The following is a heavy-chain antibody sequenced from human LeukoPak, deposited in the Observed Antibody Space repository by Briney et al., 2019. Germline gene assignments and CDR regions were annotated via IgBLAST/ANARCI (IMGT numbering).Heavy chain of an antibody. Sequence: GGSLRLSCAASGFTFSSYAMSWVRQAPGKGLEWVSAISGSGGSTYYADSVKGRFTIPRDNSKNTLYLQMNSLRPEDTAIYYCAKDSAYGGEDYWGQGALVTVSS. CDR2: ISGSGGST. CDR1: GFTFSSYA. D-gene: IGHD4-23*01. V-gene: IGHV3-23*01. J-gene: IGHJ4*02. CDR3: AKDSAYGGEDY.